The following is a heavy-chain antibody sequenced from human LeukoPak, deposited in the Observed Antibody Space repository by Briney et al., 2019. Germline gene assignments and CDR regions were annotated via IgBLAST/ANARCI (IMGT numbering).Heavy chain of an antibody. CDR1: GFNFSRYY. V-gene: IGHV3-74*03. Sequence: GGSLRLSCAASGFNFSRYYLHWVRQAPGKGLVWVSRINSDGSSTTYADSVKGRFTISRDNAKNSLYLQMNSLRAEDTAVYYCARGTSTIFLAFDIWGQGTMVTVSS. J-gene: IGHJ3*02. D-gene: IGHD3-9*01. CDR3: ARGTSTIFLAFDI. CDR2: INSDGSST.